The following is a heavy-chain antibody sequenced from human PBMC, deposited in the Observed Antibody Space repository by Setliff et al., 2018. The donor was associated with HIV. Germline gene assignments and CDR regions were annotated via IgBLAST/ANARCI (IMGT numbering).Heavy chain of an antibody. CDR3: ARQMTIPGVAVTPVDY. CDR1: GGSINSYY. V-gene: IGHV4-59*08. CDR2: IFDSGDT. D-gene: IGHD3-22*01. J-gene: IGHJ4*02. Sequence: SETLSLTCTVSGGSINSYYWSWIRQPPGKGLEWVGYIFDSGDTAYNPSLRSRLTISVDTSRSQFSMKLTSVTATDTAVYYCARQMTIPGVAVTPVDYWGQGLLVTVS.